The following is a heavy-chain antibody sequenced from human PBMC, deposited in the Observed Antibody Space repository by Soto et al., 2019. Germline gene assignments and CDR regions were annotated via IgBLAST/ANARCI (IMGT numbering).Heavy chain of an antibody. Sequence: GGYLKISCNGSVYSFTTYWVAGGRQMPGKCLEWIGIIYPVDSDTRYSPSFQGQVTIPADRPISTAYLQWRSLKASDTALYYCARASWLFVDPYPTGYCGKGTQVTVS. CDR1: VYSFTTYW. V-gene: IGHV5-51*04. D-gene: IGHD2-21*01. CDR3: ARASWLFVDPYPTGY. J-gene: IGHJ4*02. CDR2: IYPVDSDT.